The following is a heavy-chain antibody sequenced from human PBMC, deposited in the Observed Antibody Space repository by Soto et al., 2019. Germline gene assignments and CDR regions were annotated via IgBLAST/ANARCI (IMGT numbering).Heavy chain of an antibody. CDR1: GYTFATYG. D-gene: IGHD1-26*01. CDR2: ISTYNGNT. J-gene: IGHJ5*02. CDR3: ARVSSGSYRHGVDP. V-gene: IGHV1-18*01. Sequence: QVRLVQSGAEVKKPGASVKVSCKASGYTFATYGITWVRQAPGQGLEWLGWISTYNGNTNYAQKLQGRVTMTTDTSTSTAYMELSSLRSDDTAVYYCARVSSGSYRHGVDPWGQGTLVTVSS.